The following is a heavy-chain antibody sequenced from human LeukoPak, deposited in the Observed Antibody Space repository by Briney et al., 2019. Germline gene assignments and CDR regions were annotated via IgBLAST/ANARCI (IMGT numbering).Heavy chain of an antibody. CDR1: GGSISSSRYY. Sequence: SETLSLTCTVSGGSISSSRYYWGWIRQPPGKGLEWIGSIYYSGYTYYNPSLKSRVNISIDTSKNQFSLKLSSVTAADTAVYYCATYANDWAIDYWGQGTLVTVSP. CDR2: IYYSGYT. D-gene: IGHD3-9*01. CDR3: ATYANDWAIDY. J-gene: IGHJ4*02. V-gene: IGHV4-39*07.